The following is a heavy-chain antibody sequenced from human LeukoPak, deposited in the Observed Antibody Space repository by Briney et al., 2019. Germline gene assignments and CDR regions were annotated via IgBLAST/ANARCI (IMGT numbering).Heavy chain of an antibody. CDR2: IIPIPGIA. V-gene: IGHV1-69*04. Sequence: SVKVSCKASGGTFSSYAISWVRQAPGQGLEWMGRIIPIPGIANYAQKFQGRVTITADKSTSTAYMELSSLRSEDTAVYYCARGPYSSGWYYFDYWGQGTLVTVSS. D-gene: IGHD6-19*01. J-gene: IGHJ4*02. CDR1: GGTFSSYA. CDR3: ARGPYSSGWYYFDY.